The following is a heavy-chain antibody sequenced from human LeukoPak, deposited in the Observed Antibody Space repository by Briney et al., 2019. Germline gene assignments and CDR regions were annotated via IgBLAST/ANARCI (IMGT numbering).Heavy chain of an antibody. CDR3: AKSTSGTFDY. CDR1: GFTFSIYS. V-gene: IGHV3-48*01. J-gene: IGHJ4*02. Sequence: GGSLRLSCAASGFTFSIYSMNWVRQAPGKGLEWVSYITSDRRTISYADPVKGRFTISRDNDKRLLYLQMDSLRAGDTAIYYCAKSTSGTFDYWGQGMLVTVSS. D-gene: IGHD6-13*01. CDR2: ITSDRRTI.